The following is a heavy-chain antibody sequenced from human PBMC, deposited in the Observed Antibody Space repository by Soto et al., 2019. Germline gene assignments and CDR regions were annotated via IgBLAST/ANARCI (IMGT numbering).Heavy chain of an antibody. V-gene: IGHV4-34*01. Sequence: QVQLQQWGAGLLKPSETLSLTCAVYGGSFSGYQWSWIRQTPGKGLEWIGGINDSGDINYNPSLKSLVIIFVDSPKKQLSLRLSSVTAADTAVYYWARGLILWFGELSRRGGYYYYMDVWGKGTTVTVSS. D-gene: IGHD3-10*01. CDR2: INDSGDI. CDR1: GGSFSGYQ. J-gene: IGHJ6*03. CDR3: ARGLILWFGELSRRGGYYYYMDV.